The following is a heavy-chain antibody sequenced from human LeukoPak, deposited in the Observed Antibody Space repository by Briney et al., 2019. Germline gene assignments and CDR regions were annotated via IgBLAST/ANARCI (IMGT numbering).Heavy chain of an antibody. V-gene: IGHV4-39*07. J-gene: IGHJ5*02. D-gene: IGHD6-13*01. Sequence: SETLSLTCTVSGGSISSSSYYWGWIRQPPGKGLEWIGRIYTSGSTNYNPSLKSRVTMSVDTSKNQFSLKLSSVTAADTAVYYCAKDVRAAAGIGHNWFDPWGQGTLVTVSS. CDR1: GGSISSSSYY. CDR2: IYTSGST. CDR3: AKDVRAAAGIGHNWFDP.